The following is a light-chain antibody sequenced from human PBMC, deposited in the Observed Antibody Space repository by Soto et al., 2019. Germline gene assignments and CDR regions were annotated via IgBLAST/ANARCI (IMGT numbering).Light chain of an antibody. J-gene: IGKJ1*01. CDR3: QQYYSDRRS. V-gene: IGKV4-1*01. Sequence: DIVMTQSPDSLAVSLGERATINCKSSQNILYTSKNKSYLAWYQQKAGQPPKLLIYWASTRESGVPDRFSGSGSGTDFPLTISSLQAEDVAVYYCQQYYSDRRSFGQGTKVEVK. CDR2: WAS. CDR1: QNILYTSKNKSY.